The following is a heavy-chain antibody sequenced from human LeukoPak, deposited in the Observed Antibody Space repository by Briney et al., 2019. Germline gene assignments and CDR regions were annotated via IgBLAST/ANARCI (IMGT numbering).Heavy chain of an antibody. CDR2: IKSKTDGGTT. J-gene: IGHJ4*02. CDR1: GFTFSNAW. V-gene: IGHV3-15*01. CDR3: TTAHIVVVTAIVYYFDY. D-gene: IGHD2-21*02. Sequence: GGSLRLSCAASGFTFSNAWMSRVRQAPGKGLEWVGRIKSKTDGGTTDYAAPVKGRFTISRDDSKNTLYLQMNSLKTEDTAVYYCTTAHIVVVTAIVYYFDYWGQGTLVTVSS.